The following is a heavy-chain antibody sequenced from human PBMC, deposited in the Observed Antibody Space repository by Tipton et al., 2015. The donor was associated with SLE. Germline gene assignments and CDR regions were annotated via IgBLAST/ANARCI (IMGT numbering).Heavy chain of an antibody. CDR2: INHSGST. CDR1: GYSISSGYY. D-gene: IGHD5-12*01. J-gene: IGHJ4*02. Sequence: TLSLTCAVSGYSISSGYYWSWIRQPPGKGLEWIGEINHSGSTNYNPSLKSRVTISVDTSKNQFSLKLSSVTAADTAVYYCASGWYSGYEGLSFDYWGQGTLVTVSS. CDR3: ASGWYSGYEGLSFDY. V-gene: IGHV4-38-2*01.